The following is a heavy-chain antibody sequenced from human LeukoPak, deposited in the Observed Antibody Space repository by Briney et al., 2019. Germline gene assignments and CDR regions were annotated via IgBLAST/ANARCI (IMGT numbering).Heavy chain of an antibody. Sequence: GGSLRLSCETPGFIFSNCWMTWVRQAPGKGLKWVANIKTDASEKYYAGSVKGRFTISRDNAKMSLYLQMNSLRVEDTAVYYCATYSTRNAREFQSWGQGTLVTVSS. CDR1: GFIFSNCW. J-gene: IGHJ1*01. V-gene: IGHV3-7*01. CDR3: ATYSTRNAREFQS. D-gene: IGHD4-11*01. CDR2: IKTDASEK.